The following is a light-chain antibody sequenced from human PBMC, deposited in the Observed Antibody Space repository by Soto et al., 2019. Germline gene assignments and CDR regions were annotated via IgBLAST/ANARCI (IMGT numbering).Light chain of an antibody. CDR2: GAS. Sequence: EIVLSQSPGTLSLSPGERATLSCRASQSVTINYLAWYQQKPGQAPRLLIYGASTRATGIPDRFTGSGSGTDFTLTISGLEPEDSAAYYCQRHGATFGQGTKVDIK. J-gene: IGKJ1*01. CDR3: QRHGAT. V-gene: IGKV3-20*01. CDR1: QSVTINY.